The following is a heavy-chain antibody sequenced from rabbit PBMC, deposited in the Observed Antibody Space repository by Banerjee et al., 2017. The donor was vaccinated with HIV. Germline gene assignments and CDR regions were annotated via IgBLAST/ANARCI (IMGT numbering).Heavy chain of an antibody. J-gene: IGHJ4*01. V-gene: IGHV1S40*01. D-gene: IGHD8-1*01. CDR2: IYTGSSGST. CDR1: GFSFSSGYD. CDR3: VRRDYGSSTYYDL. Sequence: SLEESGGDLVKPGASLTLTCTASGFSFSSGYDMCWVRQAPGKGLEWIARIYTGSSGSTCYASWAKGRFTISKTSSTTVTLQMTSLTAADTATHFCVRRDYGSSTYYDLWGPGTLVTVS.